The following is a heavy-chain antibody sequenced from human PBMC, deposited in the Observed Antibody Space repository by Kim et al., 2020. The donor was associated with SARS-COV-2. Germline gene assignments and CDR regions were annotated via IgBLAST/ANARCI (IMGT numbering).Heavy chain of an antibody. CDR3: ASLRRNGYNNYFDY. CDR1: GGSISSSSYY. V-gene: IGHV4-39*01. J-gene: IGHJ4*02. Sequence: SETLSLTCTVSGGSISSSSYYWGWIRQPPGKGLEWIGSISYSGSTYYNPSLKSRVTISVDTSKNQFSLKLSSVTAADTAVYYCASLRRNGYNNYFDYWGQGTLVTVSS. D-gene: IGHD5-12*01. CDR2: ISYSGST.